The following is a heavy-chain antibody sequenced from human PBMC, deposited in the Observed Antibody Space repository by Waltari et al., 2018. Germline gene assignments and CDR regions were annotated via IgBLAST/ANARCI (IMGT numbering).Heavy chain of an antibody. J-gene: IGHJ3*01. CDR1: GDTFTDNY. CDR2: LDPEDGQA. V-gene: IGHV1-69-2*01. Sequence: EVQLLQSGAEVKKPGTPVKISCKVSGDTFTDNYIHWIQQAPGKGLKWMGLLDPEDGQAVYAEKVQGRVTMTADTSIHTAYMELTSLTSEDTAFYYCAAALGGGISASRPFHFWGQGTMITVSS. CDR3: AAALGGGISASRPFHF. D-gene: IGHD3-10*01.